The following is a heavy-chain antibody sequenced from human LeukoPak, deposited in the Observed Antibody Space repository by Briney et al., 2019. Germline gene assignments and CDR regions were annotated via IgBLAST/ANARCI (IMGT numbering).Heavy chain of an antibody. V-gene: IGHV4-39*07. CDR1: GGSISSSSYY. CDR3: ARERSSSFSFDY. D-gene: IGHD6-6*01. J-gene: IGHJ4*02. Sequence: PSETLSLTCTVSGGSISSSSYYWGWIRQPPGKGLEWIGSIYYSGSTYCNPSLKSRVTISVDTSKNQFSLKLSSVTAADTAVYYCARERSSSFSFDYWGQGTLVTVSS. CDR2: IYYSGST.